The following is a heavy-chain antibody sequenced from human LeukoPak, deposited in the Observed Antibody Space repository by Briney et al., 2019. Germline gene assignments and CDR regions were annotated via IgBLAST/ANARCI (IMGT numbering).Heavy chain of an antibody. V-gene: IGHV4-4*07. CDR3: ARSTGWSSDLFDY. CDR1: GGSIIGYY. Sequence: SETLSLTCTVSGGSIIGYYGNWIRQPAGKGLEWIGRVYTSGTTNYSPSLKSRITMSVDTSKNQFSLRLISVTAADTAVYYCARSTGWSSDLFDYWGQGTLVTVSS. J-gene: IGHJ4*02. D-gene: IGHD6-19*01. CDR2: VYTSGTT.